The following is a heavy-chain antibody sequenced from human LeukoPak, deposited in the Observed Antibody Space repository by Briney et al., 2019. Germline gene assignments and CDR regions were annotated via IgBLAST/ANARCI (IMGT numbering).Heavy chain of an antibody. Sequence: SGQVSSQASGSPLTGSFLHWVRTAPGQGLEWMGWINPNGGGTNSAQEFQGRVTMARDTSISTVYMELSGLRSDDTAVYYCARGDAFDIWGQGTMVTVSS. CDR3: ARGDAFDI. V-gene: IGHV1-2*02. CDR2: INPNGGGT. J-gene: IGHJ3*02. CDR1: GSPLTGSF.